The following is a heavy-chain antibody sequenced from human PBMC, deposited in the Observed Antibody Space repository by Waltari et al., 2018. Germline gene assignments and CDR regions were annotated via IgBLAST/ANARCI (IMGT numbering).Heavy chain of an antibody. J-gene: IGHJ3*02. CDR1: GYSISSGYY. CDR3: ARDGPNDYIFPLRAFDI. V-gene: IGHV4-38-2*02. D-gene: IGHD3-16*01. Sequence: QVQLQESGPGLVKPSETLSLTCTVSGYSISSGYYWGWIRQPPGKGLEWIGSIYHSGSTYHNPSLKSRVTISVDTSKNQFSLKLSSVTAADTAVYYCARDGPNDYIFPLRAFDIWGQGTMVTVSS. CDR2: IYHSGST.